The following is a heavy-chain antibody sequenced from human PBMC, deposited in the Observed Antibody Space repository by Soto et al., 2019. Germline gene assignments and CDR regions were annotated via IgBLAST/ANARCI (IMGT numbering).Heavy chain of an antibody. J-gene: IGHJ4*02. Sequence: GGSLRLSCAASGFTFSSYAMSWVRQAPGKGLEWVSAISGSGGSTYYADSVKGRFTISRDNSKNTLYLQMNSLRAEDTAVYYCAKDLSARYYYGSGRSFDYWGQGTLVTVSS. CDR1: GFTFSSYA. CDR2: ISGSGGST. CDR3: AKDLSARYYYGSGRSFDY. V-gene: IGHV3-23*01. D-gene: IGHD3-10*01.